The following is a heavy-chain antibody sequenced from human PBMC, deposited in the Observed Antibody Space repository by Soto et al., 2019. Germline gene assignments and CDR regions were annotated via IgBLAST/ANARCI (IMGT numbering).Heavy chain of an antibody. CDR3: ARDPLGYSGYDLDKSGGQYYYGMDV. J-gene: IGHJ6*02. CDR2: MYYSGST. V-gene: IGHV4-61*01. CDR1: GGSFSSGSYY. Sequence: SETLSLTCTVSGGSFSSGSYYWSWILQPPGEGLEWIGYMYYSGSTNYNPSLKSRVTISVDTSKNQFSLKLSSVTAADTAVYYCARDPLGYSGYDLDKSGGQYYYGMDVWGQGTTVTVSS. D-gene: IGHD5-12*01.